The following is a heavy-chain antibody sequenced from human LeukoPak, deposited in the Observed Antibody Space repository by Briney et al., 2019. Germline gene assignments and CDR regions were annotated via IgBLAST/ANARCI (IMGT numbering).Heavy chain of an antibody. CDR1: GFPFSSYG. V-gene: IGHV3-30*02. CDR2: IWYDGSNK. Sequence: QPGGSLRLSCAASGFPFSSYGMHWVRQAPGKGLEWVAFIWYDGSNKYYADSVKGRFTISRDNSKNTLYLQMNSLRAEDTAVYYCAKEEDYYDSGGPPPRVVFDYWGQGTLVTVSS. CDR3: AKEEDYYDSGGPPPRVVFDY. J-gene: IGHJ4*02. D-gene: IGHD3-22*01.